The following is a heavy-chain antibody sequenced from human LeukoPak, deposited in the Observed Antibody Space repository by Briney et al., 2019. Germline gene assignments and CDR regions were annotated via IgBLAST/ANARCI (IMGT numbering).Heavy chain of an antibody. D-gene: IGHD5-18*01. V-gene: IGHV1-18*01. CDR2: ISAYNGNT. Sequence: GASVKVSCKASGYTFTSYGISWVRQAPGQGLEWMGWISAYNGNTNYAQELQGRVTMTTDTSTSTAYMELRSLRSDDTAVYYCARVDTALQDYYMDVWGKGTTVTVSS. CDR3: ARVDTALQDYYMDV. CDR1: GYTFTSYG. J-gene: IGHJ6*03.